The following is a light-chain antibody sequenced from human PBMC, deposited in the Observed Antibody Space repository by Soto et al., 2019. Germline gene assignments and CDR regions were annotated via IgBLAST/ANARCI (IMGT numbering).Light chain of an antibody. CDR3: QVWDSSTPVV. CDR2: RIA. J-gene: IGLJ2*01. CDR1: NIASKN. V-gene: IGLV3-9*01. Sequence: SSELTQPLSVSVALGQTARITCGGNNIASKNVHWYQQKPGQAPVLVIYRIANRPSGIPERFSGSNSGNTATLTISRAQAGDEADYYCQVWDSSTPVVFGGGTKLTV.